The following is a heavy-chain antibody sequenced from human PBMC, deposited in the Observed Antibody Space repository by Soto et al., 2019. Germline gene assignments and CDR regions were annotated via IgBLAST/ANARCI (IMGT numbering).Heavy chain of an antibody. Sequence: EVQLVESGGGLVQPGRSLRLSCAASGFTFDDYAMHWVRQAPGKGLEWVSGISWASGNIDFSDTVKGRFTITRDNTKNSLYLQMNSLRAEDTALYYCARGLSYGLGSDVLFDAFDIWGQGTLVTVSS. CDR3: ARGLSYGLGSDVLFDAFDI. V-gene: IGHV3-9*01. J-gene: IGHJ3*02. D-gene: IGHD3-10*01. CDR2: ISWASGNI. CDR1: GFTFDDYA.